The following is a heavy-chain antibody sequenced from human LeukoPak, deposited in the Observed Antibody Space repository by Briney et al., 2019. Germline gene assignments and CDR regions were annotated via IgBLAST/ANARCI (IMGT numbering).Heavy chain of an antibody. CDR1: GFTFSDYY. D-gene: IGHD3-10*01. CDR3: ALAYYYGSGSPLGSFDY. Sequence: GGSLRLSCAASGFTFSDYYMSWIRQAPGKGLEWVSYISHRVSDVQYADSVKGRFTISRDNARNSLYLQMNSLRAEDTAVYYCALAYYYGSGSPLGSFDYWGQGTLVTVSS. CDR2: ISHRVSDV. J-gene: IGHJ4*02. V-gene: IGHV3-11*01.